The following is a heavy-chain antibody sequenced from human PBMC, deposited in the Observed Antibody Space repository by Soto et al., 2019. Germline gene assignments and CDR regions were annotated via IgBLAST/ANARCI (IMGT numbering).Heavy chain of an antibody. CDR2: ISSSSSYI. D-gene: IGHD5-12*01. CDR1: GFTFSSYS. J-gene: IGHJ4*02. V-gene: IGHV3-21*01. Sequence: EVQLVESGGGLVKPGGSLRLSCAASGFTFSSYSMNWVRQAPGKGLEWVSSISSSSSYIYYADSVKGRFTISRDNAKNSLYLQMNSLRAEDTAVYYCARGLPEVAWVVFGYWGQGTLVTVSS. CDR3: ARGLPEVAWVVFGY.